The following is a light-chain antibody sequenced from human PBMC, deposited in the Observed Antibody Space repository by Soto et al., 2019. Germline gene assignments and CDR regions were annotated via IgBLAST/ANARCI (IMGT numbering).Light chain of an antibody. V-gene: IGKV3-20*01. CDR1: QSVSSSY. CDR2: GAS. J-gene: IGKJ1*01. Sequence: ILLTQAPSTLSLSRGERARRGSRARQSVSSSYLAWYQFKPGQAPRIIIFGASGRATGIPDRFSGSGSGTDFTLTISRLEPEDFAVYYCQQYGSSPQDTFGQGTKVDIK. CDR3: QQYGSSPQDT.